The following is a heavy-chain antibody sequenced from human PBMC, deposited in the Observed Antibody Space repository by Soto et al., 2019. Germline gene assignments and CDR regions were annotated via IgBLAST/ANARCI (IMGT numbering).Heavy chain of an antibody. CDR1: GGSISSYY. V-gene: IGHV4-59*08. J-gene: IGHJ5*02. D-gene: IGHD2-15*01. CDR2: IYYSGST. Sequence: SETLSLTCTVSGGSISSYYWSWIRQPPGKGLEWIGYIYYSGSTNYNPSLKSRVTISVDTSKNQFSLKLSSVTAADTAVYYCARWTYCSGGSCYSSGWFDPWGQGTLVTVSS. CDR3: ARWTYCSGGSCYSSGWFDP.